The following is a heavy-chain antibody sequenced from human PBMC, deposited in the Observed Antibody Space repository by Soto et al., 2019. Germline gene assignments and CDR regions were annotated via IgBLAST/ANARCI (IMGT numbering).Heavy chain of an antibody. Sequence: SQTLSLTCAISGDSVSSSSVTWNWIRQSPSRGLEWLGRTYYRSKWYNDYAESVKSRITINPDTSKNQFSLHLNSVTPEDTAVYYCADLTWGGSYFPWGQGTLVTVSS. CDR1: GDSVSSSSVT. V-gene: IGHV6-1*01. J-gene: IGHJ5*02. D-gene: IGHD3-22*01. CDR2: TYYRSKWYN. CDR3: ADLTWGGSYFP.